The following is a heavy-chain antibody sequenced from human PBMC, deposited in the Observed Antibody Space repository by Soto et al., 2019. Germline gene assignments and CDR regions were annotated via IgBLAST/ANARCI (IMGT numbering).Heavy chain of an antibody. CDR3: ARDGYGVVVHYYGMDV. CDR1: GYTFTSYG. CDR2: ISVYNGNT. V-gene: IGHV1-18*01. J-gene: IGHJ6*02. Sequence: GASVKISCKASGYTFTSYGISGVRQAPGQGLEWMGWISVYNGNTNYAQKLQGRVTMTTDIFTSTAYMELRSLRSDDTAVYYCARDGYGVVVHYYGMDVWGQGTTVTVSS. D-gene: IGHD2-15*01.